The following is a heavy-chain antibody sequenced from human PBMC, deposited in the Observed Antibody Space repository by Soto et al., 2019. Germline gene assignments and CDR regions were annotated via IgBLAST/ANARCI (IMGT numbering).Heavy chain of an antibody. CDR3: ASRERQLRLPFDP. CDR2: INHSGST. Sequence: QVQLQQWGAGLLKLSETLSLTCAVYGGSFSGYYWSWIRQPPGKGLEWIGEINHSGSTNYNPSLKSRVTISVDTSKNQFSLKLSSVTAADTAVYYCASRERQLRLPFDPWGQGTLVTVSS. V-gene: IGHV4-34*01. J-gene: IGHJ5*02. CDR1: GGSFSGYY.